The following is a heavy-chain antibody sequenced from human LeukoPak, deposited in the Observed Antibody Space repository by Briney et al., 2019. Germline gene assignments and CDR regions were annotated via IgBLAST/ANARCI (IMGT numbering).Heavy chain of an antibody. J-gene: IGHJ5*02. CDR3: ARVYDSSGYYYGSLDP. CDR1: GFTFSSYA. V-gene: IGHV3-20*01. Sequence: GGSLRLSCAASGFTFSSYAMSWVCQAPGKGLEWVSGINWNGGSTGYADSVKGRFTISRDNAKNSLYLQMNSLRAEDTALYHCARVYDSSGYYYGSLDPWGQGTLVTVSS. CDR2: INWNGGST. D-gene: IGHD3-22*01.